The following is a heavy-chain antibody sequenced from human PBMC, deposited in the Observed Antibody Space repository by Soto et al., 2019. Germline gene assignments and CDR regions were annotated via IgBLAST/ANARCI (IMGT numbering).Heavy chain of an antibody. CDR1: GGSISSSKW. J-gene: IGHJ2*01. CDR2: IYHSGST. D-gene: IGHD6-6*01. Sequence: QMQLQESGPGLVKPSGTLSLTCGVSGGSISSSKWWTWVRQPPGKGPEWIGEIYHSGSTNYNPSHASRVTVSLDTSKHQFSLTLTAVTAADTAVYYCASQDYSSSTDASSLVNGYFDVWGRGIVVTVSS. CDR3: ASQDYSSSTDASSLVNGYFDV. V-gene: IGHV4-4*02.